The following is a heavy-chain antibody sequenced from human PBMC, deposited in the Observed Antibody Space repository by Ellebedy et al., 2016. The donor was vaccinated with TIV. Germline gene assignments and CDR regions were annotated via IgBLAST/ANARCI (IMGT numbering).Heavy chain of an antibody. CDR3: ISASYGSGSSLEY. V-gene: IGHV3-74*01. CDR2: IFSDGGNP. Sequence: PGGSLRLSCTVSGITFSNRWMHWARQVPGKGLVWVSIIFSDGGNPNYADSVRGRFTISRDNAKNTLFRQMDSLRAEDTGVYYCISASYGSGSSLEYWGQGTLVTVSP. J-gene: IGHJ4*02. CDR1: GITFSNRW. D-gene: IGHD3-10*01.